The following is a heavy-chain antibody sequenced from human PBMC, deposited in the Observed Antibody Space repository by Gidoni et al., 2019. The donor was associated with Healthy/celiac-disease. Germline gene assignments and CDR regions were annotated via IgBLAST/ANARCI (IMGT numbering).Heavy chain of an antibody. CDR2: ISYDGSNK. Sequence: QVQLVESGGGVVQPGRSLRLSCAASGFTFSSYGMHWVRQAPGKGLEWVAVISYDGSNKYYADSVKGRFTISRDNSKNTLYLQMNSLRAEDTAVYYCAKDLQRFDPWGQGTLVTVSS. J-gene: IGHJ5*02. V-gene: IGHV3-30*18. CDR3: AKDLQRFDP. CDR1: GFTFSSYG.